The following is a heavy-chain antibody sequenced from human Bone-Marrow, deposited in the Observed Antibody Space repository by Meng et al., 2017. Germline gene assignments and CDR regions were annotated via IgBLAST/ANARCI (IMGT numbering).Heavy chain of an antibody. CDR2: IYTSGST. J-gene: IGHJ4*02. CDR1: GGSISSGSYY. D-gene: IGHD3-22*01. Sequence: SETLSLTCTVSGGSISSGSYYWSWIRQPAGKGLEWIGRIYTSGSTNYNPSLKSRVTISVDTSKNQFSLKLSSVTAADTAVYYCAREWANTYYYDSSGSDGALDYWGQGTLVTVSS. V-gene: IGHV4-61*02. CDR3: AREWANTYYYDSSGSDGALDY.